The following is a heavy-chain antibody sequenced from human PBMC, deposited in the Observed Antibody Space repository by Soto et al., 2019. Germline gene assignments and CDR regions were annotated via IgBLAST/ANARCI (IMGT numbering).Heavy chain of an antibody. Sequence: QVQLVQSGAEEKKPGASVKVSCKASGYTFTSYAMHWVRQAPGQRLEWMGWINAGNGNTKYSQKFQGRVTITRDTSASTAYMEPSSLTASDTAVYYCARDSAYSSSTYYYYGMDVWGQGTTVTVSS. CDR2: INAGNGNT. CDR1: GYTFTSYA. J-gene: IGHJ6*02. V-gene: IGHV1-3*05. CDR3: ARDSAYSSSTYYYYGMDV. D-gene: IGHD6-6*01.